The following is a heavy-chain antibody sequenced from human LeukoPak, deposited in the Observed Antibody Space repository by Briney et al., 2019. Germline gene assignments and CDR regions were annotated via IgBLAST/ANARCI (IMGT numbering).Heavy chain of an antibody. Sequence: TGGSLRLSCAASGFTFSSYAMHWVRQARGKGLEWVAVISFDGRNKYYADSVKGRFTISRDNSKNTLYLQMNSLRAEDTAVYCCARGDDISGYYSLVYWGQGTLVTVSS. CDR2: ISFDGRNK. D-gene: IGHD3-22*01. CDR1: GFTFSSYA. V-gene: IGHV3-30*04. J-gene: IGHJ4*02. CDR3: ARGDDISGYYSLVY.